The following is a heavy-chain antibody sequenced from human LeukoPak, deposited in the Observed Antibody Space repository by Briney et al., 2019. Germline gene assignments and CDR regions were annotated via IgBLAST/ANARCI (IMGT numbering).Heavy chain of an antibody. V-gene: IGHV4-34*01. J-gene: IGHJ4*02. CDR1: GGSFSGYY. Sequence: SETLPLTCAVYGGSFSGYYWSWIRQPPGKGLEWIGEINHSGSTNYNPSLKSRVTISVDTSKNQFSLKLSSVTAADTAVYYCARGLQATVTRGFDYWGRGTLVTVSS. CDR2: INHSGST. D-gene: IGHD4-11*01. CDR3: ARGLQATVTRGFDY.